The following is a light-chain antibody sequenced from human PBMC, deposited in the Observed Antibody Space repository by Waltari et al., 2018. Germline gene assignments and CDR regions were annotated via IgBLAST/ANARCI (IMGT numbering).Light chain of an antibody. CDR3: QQYNEWPRA. CDR2: GSS. CDR1: QRVTSN. J-gene: IGKJ1*01. V-gene: IGKV3-15*01. Sequence: EIVMTQSPATLSVSPGERATLFCRASQRVTSNLAWYQQNPGQAPKLLIFGSSTRATGVPVRFSGSGSGTEFTLTISSLQSEDFAVYYCQQYNEWPRAFGQGTKVEIK.